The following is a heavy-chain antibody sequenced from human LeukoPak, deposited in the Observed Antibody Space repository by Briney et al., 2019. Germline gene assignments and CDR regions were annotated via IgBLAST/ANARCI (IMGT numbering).Heavy chain of an antibody. CDR3: ARGYDYGDAPPFFDY. CDR1: GGTFSSYA. V-gene: IGHV1-69*05. J-gene: IGHJ4*02. D-gene: IGHD4-17*01. CDR2: IIPIFGTA. Sequence: SVKVSCKTSGGTFSSYAISWVRQAPGQGLEWMGRIIPIFGTANYAQKFQGRVTITTDESTSTAYMELSSLRPEDTAVYYCARGYDYGDAPPFFDYWGQGTLVTVSS.